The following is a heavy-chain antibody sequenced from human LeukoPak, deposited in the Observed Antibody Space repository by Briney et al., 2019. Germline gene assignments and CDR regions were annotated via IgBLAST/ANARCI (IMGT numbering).Heavy chain of an antibody. CDR3: ARLKAVAGMNLPLDY. J-gene: IGHJ4*02. Sequence: GRSLRLSCAASGFIFSNYAMHWVRQAPGKGLEWVALISYDGSNKNYADSVKGRFTTSRDDSKNTLFLQMTSLRTEDTAVYYCARLKAVAGMNLPLDYWGQGTLVTVSS. V-gene: IGHV3-30*04. CDR2: ISYDGSNK. D-gene: IGHD6-19*01. CDR1: GFIFSNYA.